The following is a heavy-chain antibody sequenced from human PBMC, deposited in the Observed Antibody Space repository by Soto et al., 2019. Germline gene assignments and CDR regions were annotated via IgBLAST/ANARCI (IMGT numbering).Heavy chain of an antibody. J-gene: IGHJ5*02. V-gene: IGHV1-18*01. D-gene: IGHD3-3*01. CDR2: ISAYNGNT. CDR1: GYTFTSYG. Sequence: ASVKVSCKASGYTFTSYGISWVRQAPGQGLEWMGWISAYNGNTNYAQKLQGRVTMTTDTSTSTAYMELRSLRSDDTAVYYCASSGVYYDFWSGYSKHYNWFDPWGQGTLVTVSS. CDR3: ASSGVYYDFWSGYSKHYNWFDP.